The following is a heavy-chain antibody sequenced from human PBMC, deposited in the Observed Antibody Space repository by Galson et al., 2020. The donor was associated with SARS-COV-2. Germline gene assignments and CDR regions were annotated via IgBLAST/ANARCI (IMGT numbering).Heavy chain of an antibody. Sequence: GESLKISCAASGFTFSSYSMNWVRQAPGKGLEWVSYISSSSITIYYADSVKGRFTISRDNAKNSLYLQMNSLRAEDTAVYYCARNRLSGHRKYYYYGMDVWGQGTTVTVSS. CDR2: ISSSSITI. V-gene: IGHV3-48*04. J-gene: IGHJ6*02. D-gene: IGHD3-10*01. CDR3: ARNRLSGHRKYYYYGMDV. CDR1: GFTFSSYS.